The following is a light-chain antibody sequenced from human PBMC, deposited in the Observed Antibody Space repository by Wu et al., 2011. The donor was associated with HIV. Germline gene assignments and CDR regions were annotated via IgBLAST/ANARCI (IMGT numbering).Light chain of an antibody. J-gene: IGKJ1*01. CDR2: GAS. CDR1: QSVSSSY. V-gene: IGKV3-20*01. Sequence: EIVLTQSPGTLSLSPGERATLSCRASQSVSSSYLAWYQQKPGQAPRLLMYGASSRATGIPDNFSGSGSGTDFTLTISRLEPEDFAVYYCQHYGDSPWAFGQGTKVEIK. CDR3: QHYGDSPWA.